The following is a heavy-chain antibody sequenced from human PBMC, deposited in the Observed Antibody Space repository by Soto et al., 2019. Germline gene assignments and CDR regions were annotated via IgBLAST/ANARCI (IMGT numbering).Heavy chain of an antibody. CDR1: GGSISSGDYY. V-gene: IGHV4-30-4*01. D-gene: IGHD1-1*01. J-gene: IGHJ6*02. CDR2: IYYSGST. CDR3: AGERRVPLRDYYYYGMDV. Sequence: QVQLQESGPGLVKPSQTLSLTCTVSGGSISSGDYYWSWIRQPPGKGLEWIGYIYYSGSTYYNPSLKSRVTISVDTSKNQFSLKLSSVTAADTAVYYCAGERRVPLRDYYYYGMDVWGQGTTVTVSS.